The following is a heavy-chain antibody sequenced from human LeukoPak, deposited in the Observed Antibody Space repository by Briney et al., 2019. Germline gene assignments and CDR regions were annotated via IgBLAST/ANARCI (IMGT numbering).Heavy chain of an antibody. D-gene: IGHD4-11*01. Sequence: ASVKVSCKASGYTFTSYGISWVRQAPGQGLEWMGWISAYNGNTNYAQKLQGRVTMTTDTSTSTAYMELRGLRSDDTAVYYCARDRGLMTTVTPFDYWGQGTLVTVSS. J-gene: IGHJ4*02. CDR2: ISAYNGNT. CDR1: GYTFTSYG. CDR3: ARDRGLMTTVTPFDY. V-gene: IGHV1-18*01.